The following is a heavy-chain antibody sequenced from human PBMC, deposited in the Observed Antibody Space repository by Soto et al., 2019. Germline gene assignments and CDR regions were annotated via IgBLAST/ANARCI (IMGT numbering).Heavy chain of an antibody. Sequence: QVQLQESGPGLVKPSQTLSLTCTVSGGSISSGGYYWSWIRQHPGKGLEWIGYIYYSGSTYYNPSLKRRVTIPVNTSKDNISRPPRSVAGADASVYYCSRSGGYCSSTSCYGPYYYYMAVWGKGTTVTVSS. CDR1: GGSISSGGYY. CDR3: SRSGGYCSSTSCYGPYYYYMAV. V-gene: IGHV4-31*03. D-gene: IGHD2-2*01. J-gene: IGHJ6*03. CDR2: IYYSGST.